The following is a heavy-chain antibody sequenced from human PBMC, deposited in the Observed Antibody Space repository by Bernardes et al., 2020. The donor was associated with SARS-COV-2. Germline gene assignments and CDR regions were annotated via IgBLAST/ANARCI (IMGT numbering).Heavy chain of an antibody. CDR3: AREVPVGYCSSTSCYTGGGYYYGMDV. V-gene: IGHV1-2*04. CDR1: GYTFTGYY. CDR2: INPNSGGT. Sequence: ASVKVSCKASGYTFTGYYMHWVRQAPGQGLEWMGWINPNSGGTNYAQKFQGWVTMTRDTSISTAYMELSRLRSDDTAVYYCAREVPVGYCSSTSCYTGGGYYYGMDVWGQGTTVTVSS. J-gene: IGHJ6*02. D-gene: IGHD2-2*02.